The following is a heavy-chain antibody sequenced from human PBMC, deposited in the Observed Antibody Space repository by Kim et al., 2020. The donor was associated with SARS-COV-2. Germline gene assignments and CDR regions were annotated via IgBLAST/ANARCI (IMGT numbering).Heavy chain of an antibody. Sequence: SETLSLTCVVYGGSFSGHYWSWIRQPPGKGLEWIGEINHSGSTNYNPSLKSRVTISVDTPKNQFSLKLSSVTAADTAVYYCARAPYYYGSGRCYRPRPHTNWFDPRGHGALVTVSS. J-gene: IGHJ5*02. D-gene: IGHD3-10*01. CDR3: ARAPYYYGSGRCYRPRPHTNWFDP. CDR1: GGSFSGHY. V-gene: IGHV4-34*01. CDR2: INHSGST.